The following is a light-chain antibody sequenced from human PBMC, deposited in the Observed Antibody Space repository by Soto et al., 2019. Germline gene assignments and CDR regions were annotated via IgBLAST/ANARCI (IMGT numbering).Light chain of an antibody. Sequence: QSALTQPASVSGSPGQSITISCTGTSSDVGGYNHVSWYQQHPGKAPKLIIYEVRNRPSGVSNRFSGSKTGNTASLTISGLQAEDEADYYCFSHRGGDSHVFGTGTKVTVL. CDR3: FSHRGGDSHV. CDR1: SSDVGGYNH. CDR2: EVR. V-gene: IGLV2-14*01. J-gene: IGLJ1*01.